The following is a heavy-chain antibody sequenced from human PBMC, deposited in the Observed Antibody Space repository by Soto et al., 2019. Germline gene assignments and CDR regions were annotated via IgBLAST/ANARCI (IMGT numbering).Heavy chain of an antibody. J-gene: IGHJ4*02. Sequence: GGSLRLSCAASGFTYTRYSMNWVRQAPGKGLEWVSSISSTTNYIYYGDSMKGRFTISRDNAKNSLYLEMNSLRAEDTAVYYCARESEGLTSNFDYWGQGTLVTVSS. CDR2: ISSTTNYI. V-gene: IGHV3-21*06. CDR3: ARESEGLTSNFDY. CDR1: GFTYTRYS.